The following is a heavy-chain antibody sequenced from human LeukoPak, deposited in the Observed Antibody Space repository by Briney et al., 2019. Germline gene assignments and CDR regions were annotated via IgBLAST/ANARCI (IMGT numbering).Heavy chain of an antibody. J-gene: IGHJ5*02. V-gene: IGHV1-18*01. CDR2: IIAYIGNT. CDR3: ARDLPGDSRSWVNWFAP. Sequence: GSLRVSCEASGYTFTSSGISWVRQAPGQGLEWVGRIIAYIGNTNYAQKLQCRVTITTDTSTNTAYIELKSLRSDQTAEYCFARDLPGDSRSWVNWFAPGGEGTLVTVS. D-gene: IGHD6-13*01. CDR1: GYTFTSSG.